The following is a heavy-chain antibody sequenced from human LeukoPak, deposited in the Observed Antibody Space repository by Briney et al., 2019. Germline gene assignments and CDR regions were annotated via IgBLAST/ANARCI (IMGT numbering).Heavy chain of an antibody. CDR2: IKSDGSST. Sequence: GGSLRLSCAASGFTFSSYWMHWVRQAAGKGLVWVSRIKSDGSSTSYADSVKGRFTISRDNAKNTLYLQTNSLRAEDTAVYYCARDSAMVRGVILDYWGQGTLVTVSS. CDR3: ARDSAMVRGVILDY. J-gene: IGHJ4*02. D-gene: IGHD3-10*01. V-gene: IGHV3-74*01. CDR1: GFTFSSYW.